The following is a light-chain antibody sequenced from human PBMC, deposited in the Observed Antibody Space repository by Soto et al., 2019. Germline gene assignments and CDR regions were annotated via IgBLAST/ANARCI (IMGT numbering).Light chain of an antibody. CDR2: GNS. V-gene: IGLV1-40*01. CDR1: SSNIGAGYD. J-gene: IGLJ1*01. Sequence: QSVLTQPPSVSGAPGQRVTISCTGSSSNIGAGYDVHGYQQLPGTAPKLLIYGNSNRPSGVPDRFSGSKSGTSASLAITGRQAEDEADYYCQSYDSSLSGYVFGTGTKLTVL. CDR3: QSYDSSLSGYV.